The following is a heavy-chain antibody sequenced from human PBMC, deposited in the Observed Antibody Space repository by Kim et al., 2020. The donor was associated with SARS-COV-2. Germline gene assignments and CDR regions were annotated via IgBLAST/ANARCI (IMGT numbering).Heavy chain of an antibody. CDR1: GGSFSGYY. CDR3: ARARYTSSWYGLHNWFDP. Sequence: SETLSLTCAVYGGSFSGYYWSWIRQPPGKGLEWIGEINHSGSTNYNPSLKSRLTISVDTSKNQFSLKLSSVTAADTTVYYCARARYTSSWYGLHNWFDP. J-gene: IGHJ5*02. CDR2: INHSGST. V-gene: IGHV4-34*01. D-gene: IGHD6-13*01.